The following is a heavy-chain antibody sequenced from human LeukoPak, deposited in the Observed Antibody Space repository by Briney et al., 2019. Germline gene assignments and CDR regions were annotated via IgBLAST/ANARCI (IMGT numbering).Heavy chain of an antibody. J-gene: IGHJ4*02. CDR2: ISSSSSTI. CDR1: GFTFSSYS. Sequence: GGSLRLSCAASGFTFSSYSMNWVRQAPGKGLEWVSYISSSSSTIYYADSVKGRFTISRDNSKNTLYLQMNSLRAEDTAVYYCAKAYFVQAMDIIDYWGQGTLVTVSS. CDR3: AKAYFVQAMDIIDY. V-gene: IGHV3-48*04. D-gene: IGHD5-18*01.